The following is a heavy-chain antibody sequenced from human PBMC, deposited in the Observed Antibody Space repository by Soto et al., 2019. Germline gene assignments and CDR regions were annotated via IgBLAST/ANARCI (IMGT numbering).Heavy chain of an antibody. Sequence: EMQLLESGGGLVQPGGSLRLSCVVSGFSFSTYGVTWVRQTPGKGLEWVCGVSGGSGVTHYTDSVKGRFTISGDDSKNTVYLQMHSLRGEDTAVYYCTRWNGYGDLWGQGTLVTVSS. CDR2: VSGGSGVT. CDR1: GFSFSTYG. D-gene: IGHD1-1*01. J-gene: IGHJ5*02. V-gene: IGHV3-23*01. CDR3: TRWNGYGDL.